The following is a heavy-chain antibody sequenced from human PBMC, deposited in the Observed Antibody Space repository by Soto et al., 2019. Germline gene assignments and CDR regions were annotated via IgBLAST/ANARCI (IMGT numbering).Heavy chain of an antibody. Sequence: GESLKISCKGSGYSFTSYWISWVRQMPGKGLEWMGRIDPSDSYTNYSPSFQGHVTISADKSISTAYLQWSSLKASDTAMYYCARQESSSSWPYYFDYWGQGTLVTVSS. J-gene: IGHJ4*02. V-gene: IGHV5-10-1*01. CDR3: ARQESSSSWPYYFDY. CDR2: IDPSDSYT. D-gene: IGHD6-13*01. CDR1: GYSFTSYW.